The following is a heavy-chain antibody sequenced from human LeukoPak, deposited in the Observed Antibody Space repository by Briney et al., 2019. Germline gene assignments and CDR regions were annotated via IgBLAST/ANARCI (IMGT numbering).Heavy chain of an antibody. Sequence: PGGSLRLSCAASGFTFSNYAMSWVRQAPGKGLEWVSSISSSGDSTFYADSVKGRFTISRDASKNTLYLQMNSLRDDDTAVYHCARDPWGIGPALDYWGQGTLVTVSS. D-gene: IGHD1-26*01. J-gene: IGHJ4*02. CDR2: ISSSGDST. V-gene: IGHV3-23*01. CDR1: GFTFSNYA. CDR3: ARDPWGIGPALDY.